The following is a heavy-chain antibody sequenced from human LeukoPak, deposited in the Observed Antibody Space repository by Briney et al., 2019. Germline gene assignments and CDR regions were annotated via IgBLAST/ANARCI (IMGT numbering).Heavy chain of an antibody. V-gene: IGHV3-33*01. Sequence: GGSLRLSCAASGFAFDSFGMHWVRQVPGKGLEWVAIIWYDGSNKYYADSVKGRFTISRDNSKNTVYLQMNSLRAEDTAVYFCARGFKAYYDNSGYYYYFDYWGQGTLVTVSS. CDR1: GFAFDSFG. J-gene: IGHJ4*02. CDR2: IWYDGSNK. CDR3: ARGFKAYYDNSGYYYYFDY. D-gene: IGHD3-22*01.